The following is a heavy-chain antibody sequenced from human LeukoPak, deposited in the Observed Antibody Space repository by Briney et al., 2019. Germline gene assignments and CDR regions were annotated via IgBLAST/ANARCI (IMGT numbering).Heavy chain of an antibody. CDR2: ISSDSNTI. V-gene: IGHV3-48*01. D-gene: IGHD3-10*01. J-gene: IGHJ5*02. CDR1: RFTFSSYS. CDR3: ARDGWFGDYNWFDP. Sequence: GGSLRLSCAASRFTFSSYSMNWVRQAPGKGLEWVSYISSDSNTIYYADSVKGRFTISRDNAKNSLYLQMNSLRAEDTAMYYCARDGWFGDYNWFDPWGQGTLVTVSS.